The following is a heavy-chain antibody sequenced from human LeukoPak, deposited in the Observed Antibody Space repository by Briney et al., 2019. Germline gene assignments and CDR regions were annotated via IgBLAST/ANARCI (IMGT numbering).Heavy chain of an antibody. CDR2: VYYTGST. CDR1: GGSISNYY. D-gene: IGHD5-24*01. Sequence: SETLSLTCPVSGGSISNYYYWTWIRQPPGKGLEWIGYVYYTGSTNFNPSLKSRVTMSLNTSRNQFSLKLTSLTAADTAVYYCARGAMATTPFFDYWGQGTLVTVSS. CDR3: ARGAMATTPFFDY. J-gene: IGHJ4*02. V-gene: IGHV4-59*01.